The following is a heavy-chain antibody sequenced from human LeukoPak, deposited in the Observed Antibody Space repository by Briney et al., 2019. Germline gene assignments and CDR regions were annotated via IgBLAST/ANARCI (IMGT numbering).Heavy chain of an antibody. Sequence: SDTLSLTCAVSGYSITSSSWWGWIRQPPGKGLEWIGYIYHSGTTYYNPSLQSRVTMSVDTSKNQFSLKLSSVTAVDTAVYYCARKERHWYFDLWGRGTLVTVSS. CDR2: IYHSGTT. D-gene: IGHD1-1*01. CDR3: ARKERHWYFDL. CDR1: GYSITSSSW. J-gene: IGHJ2*01. V-gene: IGHV4-28*01.